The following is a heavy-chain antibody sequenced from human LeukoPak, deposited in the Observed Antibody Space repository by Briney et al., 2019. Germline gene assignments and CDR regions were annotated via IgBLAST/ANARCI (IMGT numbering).Heavy chain of an antibody. CDR3: ARVQKDIVVVVAADPYDAFDI. V-gene: IGHV4-59*01. D-gene: IGHD2-15*01. CDR1: GGSISTYY. J-gene: IGHJ3*02. Sequence: SETLSLTCAVSGGSISTYYWSWVRQPPGKGLEWVGYIYYSGSTNYNPSPTSRVIISVDTPKNQLSLKLTSVTAADTAVYYCARVQKDIVVVVAADPYDAFDIWGQGTMVTVSS. CDR2: IYYSGST.